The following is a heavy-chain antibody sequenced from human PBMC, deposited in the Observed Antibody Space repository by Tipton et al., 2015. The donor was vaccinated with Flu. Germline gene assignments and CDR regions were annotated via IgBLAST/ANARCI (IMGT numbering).Heavy chain of an antibody. V-gene: IGHV4-61*02. Sequence: TLSLTCTVSGGFITSGSYYWTWIRQSAGTGLEWIGRIYTTGSTNYNPSLRSRVTMSVDTSKNEFSLKLSSVTAADTAVYYCARGSGSGTYVIFYFWGQGTLVTVSS. CDR1: GGFITSGSYY. D-gene: IGHD3-10*01. CDR3: ARGSGSGTYVIFYF. CDR2: IYTTGST. J-gene: IGHJ4*02.